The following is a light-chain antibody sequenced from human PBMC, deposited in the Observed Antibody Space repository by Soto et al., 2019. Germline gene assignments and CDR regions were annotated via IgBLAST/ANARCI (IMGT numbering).Light chain of an antibody. J-gene: IGKJ4*01. CDR2: DAS. CDR3: QQYDNLRLT. Sequence: DIQMTQSPSSLSASVGDRVTITCQASQDISNYLNWYQQKPGKAPKLLIYDASNLETVVPSRFSGSGSGTDFTFTISSLQAEDIAAYYCQQYDNLRLTFGGGTKVEI. CDR1: QDISNY. V-gene: IGKV1-33*01.